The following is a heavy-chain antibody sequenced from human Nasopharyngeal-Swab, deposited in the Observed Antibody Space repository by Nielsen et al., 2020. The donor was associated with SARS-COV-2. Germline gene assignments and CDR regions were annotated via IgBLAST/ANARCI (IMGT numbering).Heavy chain of an antibody. V-gene: IGHV4-34*01. J-gene: IGHJ4*02. CDR3: ARGSNGDRRTFDY. CDR2: INHSGST. D-gene: IGHD4-17*01. Sequence: SETLSLTCAVYGGSFSGYYWSWIRQPPGKGLEWIGEINHSGSTNYNPSLKRRVTISVDTSKNQFSLKLSSVTAADTAVYYCARGSNGDRRTFDYWGQGTLVTVSS. CDR1: GGSFSGYY.